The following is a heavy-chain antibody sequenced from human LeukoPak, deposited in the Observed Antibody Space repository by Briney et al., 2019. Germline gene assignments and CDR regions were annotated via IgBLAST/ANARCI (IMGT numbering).Heavy chain of an antibody. D-gene: IGHD6-19*01. CDR2: IDSSSSTI. V-gene: IGHV3-48*02. J-gene: IGHJ4*02. CDR1: GFTFSTYS. CDR3: TRYQYSSGRDFDY. Sequence: GGSVRLSCVASGFTFSTYSMSWVHQAPGKGLEWVSYIDSSSSTIYYADSVKGRFTVSRDNAKNSLYLQMNSLRDEDTAIYYCTRYQYSSGRDFDYWGQGSLVTVSS.